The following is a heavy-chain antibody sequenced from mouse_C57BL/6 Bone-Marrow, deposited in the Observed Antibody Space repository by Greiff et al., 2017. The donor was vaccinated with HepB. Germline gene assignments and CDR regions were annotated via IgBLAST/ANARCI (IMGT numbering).Heavy chain of an antibody. CDR2: IYIGNGYT. Sequence: EVKLLESGAELVRPGSSVKMSCKTSGYTFTSYGINWVKQRPGQGLEWIGYIYIGNGYTEYNEKFKGKATLTSDTSSSTAYMQLSSLTSEDSAIYFCASRDYGSNWYFDVWGTGTTVTVSS. J-gene: IGHJ1*03. D-gene: IGHD1-1*01. V-gene: IGHV1-58*01. CDR3: ASRDYGSNWYFDV. CDR1: GYTFTSYG.